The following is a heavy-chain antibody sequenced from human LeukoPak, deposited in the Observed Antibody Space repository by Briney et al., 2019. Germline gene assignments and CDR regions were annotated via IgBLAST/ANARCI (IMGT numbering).Heavy chain of an antibody. D-gene: IGHD1-7*01. CDR2: ISYDGSNK. CDR1: GFTFSSYA. J-gene: IGHJ4*02. V-gene: IGHV3-30-3*01. CDR3: AKDLSGTTPFDY. Sequence: RSLXLSXAASGFTFSSYAMHWVRQAPGKGLEWVAVISYDGSNKYYADSVKGRFTISRDNSKNTLYLQMNSLRAEDTAVYYCAKDLSGTTPFDYWGQGTLVTVSS.